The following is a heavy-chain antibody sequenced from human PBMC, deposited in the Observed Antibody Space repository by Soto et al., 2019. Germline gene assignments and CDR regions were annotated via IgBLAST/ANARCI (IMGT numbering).Heavy chain of an antibody. CDR3: ARAFRGYSYGYGLWNYFDY. V-gene: IGHV3-30-3*01. Sequence: PGGSLRLSCAASGFTFSSYAMHWVRQAPGKGLEWVAVISYDGSNKYYADSVKGRFTISRDNSKNTLYLQMNSLRAEDTAVYYCARAFRGYSYGYGLWNYFDYWGQGTLVTVSS. CDR1: GFTFSSYA. D-gene: IGHD5-18*01. CDR2: ISYDGSNK. J-gene: IGHJ4*02.